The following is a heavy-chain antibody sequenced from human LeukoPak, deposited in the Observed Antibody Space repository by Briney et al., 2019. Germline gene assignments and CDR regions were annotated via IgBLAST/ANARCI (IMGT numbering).Heavy chain of an antibody. CDR3: AKGDLDDYGDY. CDR1: GFPFSSYG. Sequence: GGSLRLSCAASGFPFSSYGMSWVRQAPGKGLEWVSGISPSGGITYYPDSVRGRFTISSDNSKNPVALQMNSLRGEDTAVYYCAKGDLDDYGDYWGQGGLVTVSS. J-gene: IGHJ4*02. CDR2: ISPSGGIT. V-gene: IGHV3-23*01.